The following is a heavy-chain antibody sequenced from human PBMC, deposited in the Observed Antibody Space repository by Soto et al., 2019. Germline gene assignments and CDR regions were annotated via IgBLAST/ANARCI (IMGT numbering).Heavy chain of an antibody. D-gene: IGHD1-26*01. Sequence: EVQLLESGGGLVQPGGSLRLSCAASGFTFSSYAMRWVRQAPVKGLGWVSAISGRGDSTYYADSVKGRFTSSRDNSKNPLYLQMNSLRAEDTAVYYCARRGSGSYYDYWGQGTRVTVSS. CDR3: ARRGSGSYYDY. CDR1: GFTFSSYA. CDR2: ISGRGDST. V-gene: IGHV3-23*01. J-gene: IGHJ4*02.